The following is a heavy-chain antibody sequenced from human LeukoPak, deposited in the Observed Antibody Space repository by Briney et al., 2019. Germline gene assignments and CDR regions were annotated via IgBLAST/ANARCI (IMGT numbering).Heavy chain of an antibody. Sequence: GGSLRLSCAASEFAFSSYAMSWVRQAPGKGLEWVSAIGGSGASTYYADSVKGRFTISRDNSKNTLYLQMNSLRAEDTAVYYCANADRFCSSGSCPVPDAFDFWGQGTMVTVSS. D-gene: IGHD2-15*01. J-gene: IGHJ3*01. CDR2: IGGSGAST. CDR3: ANADRFCSSGSCPVPDAFDF. V-gene: IGHV3-23*01. CDR1: EFAFSSYA.